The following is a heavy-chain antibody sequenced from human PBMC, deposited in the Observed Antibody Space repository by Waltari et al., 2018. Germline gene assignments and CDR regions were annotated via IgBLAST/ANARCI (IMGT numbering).Heavy chain of an antibody. D-gene: IGHD2-15*01. CDR1: GGSISSSY. CDR2: IYTSGRT. Sequence: QVQLQESGPGLVRPSETLSLTCTVSGGSISSSYWSWIRTPAGKGLELIGRIYTSGRTNYTPPLKIRVTMSVDTSKNQFHLKLSSVTAADTAVYYCARGFRGGGGVVVVAGPFDYWGQGTLVTVSS. V-gene: IGHV4-4*07. J-gene: IGHJ4*02. CDR3: ARGFRGGGGVVVVAGPFDY.